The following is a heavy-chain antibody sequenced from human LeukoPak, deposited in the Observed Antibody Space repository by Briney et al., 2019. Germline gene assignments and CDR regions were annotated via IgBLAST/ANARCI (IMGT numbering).Heavy chain of an antibody. V-gene: IGHV3-7*01. CDR2: IKQDGSEK. CDR1: GFTFSSYW. D-gene: IGHD6-13*01. Sequence: PGGSLRLSCAASGFTFSSYWMSWARQAPGKGLEWVANIKQDGSEKYYVDSVKGRFTISRDNAKNSLYLQMNSLRAEDTAVYYCARVSYSSSWENWFDHWGQGTLVTVSS. J-gene: IGHJ5*02. CDR3: ARVSYSSSWENWFDH.